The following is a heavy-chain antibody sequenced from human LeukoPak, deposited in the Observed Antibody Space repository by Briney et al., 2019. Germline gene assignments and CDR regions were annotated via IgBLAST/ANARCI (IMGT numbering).Heavy chain of an antibody. CDR1: GFTFSDYP. CDR3: ARDDKWGFDY. D-gene: IGHD7-27*01. J-gene: IGHJ4*02. V-gene: IGHV3-48*04. CDR2: IRGSGSGSGSGV. Sequence: GGSLRLSCVASGFTFSDYPMNWVRQAPGKGLEWISNIRGSGSGSGSGVYYADSVRGRFTISRDDAKNSLFLQMNSLRADDTAFYYCARDDKWGFDYWGQGALVTVSS.